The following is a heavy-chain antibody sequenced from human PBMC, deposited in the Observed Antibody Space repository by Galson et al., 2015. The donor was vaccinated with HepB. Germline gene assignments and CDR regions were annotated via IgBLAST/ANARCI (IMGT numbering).Heavy chain of an antibody. CDR3: ARDGYYYDSSGYYYYYYGMDV. J-gene: IGHJ6*02. CDR2: ISAYNGNT. V-gene: IGHV1-18*04. Sequence: SVKVSCKASGYTFTSYGISWVRQAPGQGLEWMGWISAYNGNTNYAQKLQGRVTMTTDTSTSTAYMELRSLRSDDTAVYYCARDGYYYDSSGYYYYYYGMDVWGQGTTVTVSS. D-gene: IGHD3-22*01. CDR1: GYTFTSYG.